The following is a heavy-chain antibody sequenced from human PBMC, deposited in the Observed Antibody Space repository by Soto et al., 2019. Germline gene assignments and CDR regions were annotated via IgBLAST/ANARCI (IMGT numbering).Heavy chain of an antibody. Sequence: RKISCKGSGYSFTSYWIGWVRQMPGKGLEWMGIIYPGDSDTRYSPSFQGQVTISADKSISTAYLQWSSLKASDTAMYYCARLPPVYEFWSGYYAPPHFYYGMDVWGQGTAVTVSS. CDR2: IYPGDSDT. CDR3: ARLPPVYEFWSGYYAPPHFYYGMDV. V-gene: IGHV5-51*01. CDR1: GYSFTSYW. J-gene: IGHJ6*02. D-gene: IGHD3-3*01.